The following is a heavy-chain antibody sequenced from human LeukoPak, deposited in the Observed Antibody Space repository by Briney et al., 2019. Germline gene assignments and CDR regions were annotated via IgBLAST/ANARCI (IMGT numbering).Heavy chain of an antibody. Sequence: GGSLRLSCAASGFTFSSYGMHWVRQAPGKGLERVAFIRYDGSNKYYADAVKGRFTISRDNSKNTLYLQMNSLRAEDTAVYYCTTDELGESDYWGQGTLVTVSS. CDR1: GFTFSSYG. D-gene: IGHD6-6*01. V-gene: IGHV3-30*02. J-gene: IGHJ4*02. CDR2: IRYDGSNK. CDR3: TTDELGESDY.